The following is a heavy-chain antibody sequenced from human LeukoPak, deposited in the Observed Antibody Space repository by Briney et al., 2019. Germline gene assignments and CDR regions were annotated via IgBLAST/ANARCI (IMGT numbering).Heavy chain of an antibody. CDR2: ISSSSSYI. CDR1: GFTFSSYS. CDR3: ARDTYYYDSSGYRGDY. D-gene: IGHD3-22*01. J-gene: IGHJ4*02. V-gene: IGHV3-21*01. Sequence: PGGSLRLSCAASGFTFSSYSMNWVRQAPGKGLEWVSSISSSSSYIYYADSVKGRFTISRDNAKNSLYLQMNRLRAEDTAVYYCARDTYYYDSSGYRGDYWGQGTLVTVSS.